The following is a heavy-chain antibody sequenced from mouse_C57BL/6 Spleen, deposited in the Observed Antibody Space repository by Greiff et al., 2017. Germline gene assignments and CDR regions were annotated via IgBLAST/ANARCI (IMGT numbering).Heavy chain of an antibody. V-gene: IGHV1-59*01. D-gene: IGHD4-1*01. CDR3: ARRELPFDY. Sequence: QVQLQQPGAELVRPGTSVKLSCKASGYTFTSYWMHWVKQRPGQGLEWIGVIDPSASYTNYNQKFKGKATLTVDKSSSTAYMQLSSLTSEDSAVYYCARRELPFDYWGQGTTLTVSS. CDR2: IDPSASYT. CDR1: GYTFTSYW. J-gene: IGHJ2*01.